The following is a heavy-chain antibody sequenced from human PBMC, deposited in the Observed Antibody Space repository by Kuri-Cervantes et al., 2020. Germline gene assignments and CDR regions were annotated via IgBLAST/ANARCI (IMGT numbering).Heavy chain of an antibody. J-gene: IGHJ4*02. Sequence: ASVKVSCKASGGTFSSYAISWVRQAPGQGLEWMGWINPSSGGTIYAQKFQGRVTMTRDTSISTAYMDLSRLRSDDTAVYYCATVYCAGVCYLPGDFDHWGQGTLVTVSS. V-gene: IGHV1-2*02. D-gene: IGHD2-21*02. CDR2: INPSSGGT. CDR3: ATVYCAGVCYLPGDFDH. CDR1: GGTFSSYA.